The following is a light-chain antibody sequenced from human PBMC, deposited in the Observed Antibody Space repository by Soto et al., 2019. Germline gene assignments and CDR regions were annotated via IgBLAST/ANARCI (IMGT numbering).Light chain of an antibody. V-gene: IGLV2-11*01. J-gene: IGLJ1*01. Sequence: QSVLTQPRSVSGSPGQSVTIFCTGTSIDVGGYNFVSWYQQHPDKAPKVMIYDVSKRPSGVPDRFSGSKSGDTASLTIFGLQAEDEADYHCCSYAGSSYVFGTGTKVTVL. CDR3: CSYAGSSYV. CDR1: SIDVGGYNF. CDR2: DVS.